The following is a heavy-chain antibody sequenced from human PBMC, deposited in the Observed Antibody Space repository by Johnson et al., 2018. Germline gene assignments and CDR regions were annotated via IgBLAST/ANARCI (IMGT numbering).Heavy chain of an antibody. Sequence: QVQLVQSGGGVVQPGRSLRLSCAASGFTFSSYALHWVRQAPGKGLEWVAVISYDGSNKYYADSVNGRFTISRDNSKNTLYLQLTSLRGEDSALYYCAYRMAAVGQKYFQDWGQGALVTVSS. CDR3: AYRMAAVGQKYFQD. CDR2: ISYDGSNK. V-gene: IGHV3-30-3*01. CDR1: GFTFSSYA. J-gene: IGHJ1*01. D-gene: IGHD6-13*01.